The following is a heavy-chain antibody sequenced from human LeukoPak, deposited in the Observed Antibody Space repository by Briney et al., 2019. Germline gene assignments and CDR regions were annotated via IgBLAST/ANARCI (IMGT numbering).Heavy chain of an antibody. D-gene: IGHD3-22*01. J-gene: IGHJ4*02. CDR3: ARDVYDYYGSSGPNYFDY. Sequence: GVSLRLSCAASGFTFSSYSMDWVRQAPGKGLEWVSSISSSSRYLSYADSVKGRFTIYRDNAKNSLYLQMNSLRAEDTAVYYCARDVYDYYGSSGPNYFDYWGQGTLVTVSS. CDR2: ISSSSRYL. CDR1: GFTFSSYS. V-gene: IGHV3-21*01.